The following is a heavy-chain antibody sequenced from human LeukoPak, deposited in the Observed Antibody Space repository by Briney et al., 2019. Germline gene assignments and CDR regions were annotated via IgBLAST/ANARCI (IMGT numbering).Heavy chain of an antibody. CDR2: IRSKAYGGTT. J-gene: IGHJ4*02. CDR3: TRSAGYSSGWYHDY. V-gene: IGHV3-49*04. CDR1: GFTFGDYA. Sequence: GGSLRLSCTASGFTFGDYAMSWVRQAPGQGQEWVGFIRSKAYGGTTEYAASVKGRFTISRDDSKSIAYLQMNSLKTEDTAVYYCTRSAGYSSGWYHDYWGQGTLVTVSS. D-gene: IGHD6-19*01.